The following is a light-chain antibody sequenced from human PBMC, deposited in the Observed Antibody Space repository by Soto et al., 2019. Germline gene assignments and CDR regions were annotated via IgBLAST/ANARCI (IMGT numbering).Light chain of an antibody. J-gene: IGKJ5*01. CDR1: QSVDIY. V-gene: IGKV3-11*01. Sequence: EIVLTQSPATLSLSPVERATLSCMASQSVDIYLAWYRQIPGQAPRLLIYDASNRATGIPDRFSGGGSGTDFTLTISSLEPEDFAIYYCQQRSNLPPTFGQGTRLEIK. CDR2: DAS. CDR3: QQRSNLPPT.